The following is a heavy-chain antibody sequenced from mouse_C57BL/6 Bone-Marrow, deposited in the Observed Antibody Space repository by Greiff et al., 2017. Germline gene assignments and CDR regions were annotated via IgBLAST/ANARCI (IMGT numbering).Heavy chain of an antibody. Sequence: VHLVASGPGLVAPSQSLSITCTVSGFSLTSYAISWVRQPPGKGLEWLGVIWTGGGTNYNSALKSRLSISKDNSKSQVFLKMNSLQTDDTARYYCAHLPFYYGSSYFDYWGQGTTLTVSS. CDR2: IWTGGGT. D-gene: IGHD1-1*01. V-gene: IGHV2-9-1*01. J-gene: IGHJ2*01. CDR1: GFSLTSYA. CDR3: AHLPFYYGSSYFDY.